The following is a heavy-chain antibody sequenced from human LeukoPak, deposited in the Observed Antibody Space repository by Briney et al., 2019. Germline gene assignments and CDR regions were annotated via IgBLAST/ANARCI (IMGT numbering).Heavy chain of an antibody. D-gene: IGHD6-6*01. J-gene: IGHJ4*02. CDR2: IYYSGST. Sequence: PSETLSLTCTVSGGSISSYYWSWIRQPPGKGLEWIGYIYYSGSTNYNPSLKSRVTISVDTSKNQFSLKLSSVTAADTAVYYCARQISSSPGYYFDYWGQGTLVTVSS. CDR1: GGSISSYY. CDR3: ARQISSSPGYYFDY. V-gene: IGHV4-59*08.